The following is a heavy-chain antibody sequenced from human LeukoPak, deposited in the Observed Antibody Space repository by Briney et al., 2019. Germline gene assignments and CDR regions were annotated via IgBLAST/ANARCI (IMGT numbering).Heavy chain of an antibody. CDR1: GGSISSSSYY. V-gene: IGHV4-39*07. Sequence: PSETLSLTCTVSGGSISSSSYYWGWIRQPPGKGLEWIGGIYYSGSTYYNPSLKSRVTISVDTSKNQFSLKLSSVTAADTAVYYCARGAGYFDLWGRGTLVTVSS. CDR2: IYYSGST. J-gene: IGHJ2*01. CDR3: ARGAGYFDL.